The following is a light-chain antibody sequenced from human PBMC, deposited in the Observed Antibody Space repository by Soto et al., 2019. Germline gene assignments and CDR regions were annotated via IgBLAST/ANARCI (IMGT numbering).Light chain of an antibody. CDR3: QSYDSSLSGPV. Sequence: QSALTQPPSVSGAPGQRVTISCTGSSSNIGAGYDVHWYQQLPGTAPKLLIYANIIRPSGVPDRFSGSKSGTSASLAITGLQAEDEADYYCQSYDSSLSGPVFGGGTKLTVL. V-gene: IGLV1-40*01. CDR1: SSNIGAGYD. CDR2: ANI. J-gene: IGLJ3*02.